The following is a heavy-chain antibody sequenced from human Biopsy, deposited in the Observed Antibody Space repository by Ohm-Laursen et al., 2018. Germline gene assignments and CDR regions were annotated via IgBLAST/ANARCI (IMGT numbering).Heavy chain of an antibody. CDR2: IIPIVGIT. CDR3: ERGGSGSGYYGMDV. V-gene: IGHV1-69*04. D-gene: IGHD3-10*01. J-gene: IGHJ6*02. Sequence: SSVKVSCNASGDTFIRSAFFWVRQAPGQGLVYLGRIIPIVGITNHAQTFQGRITLTADKSTFMVYMELSRLRSDDTAIYYCERGGSGSGYYGMDVWGQGATVSVSS. CDR1: GDTFIRSA.